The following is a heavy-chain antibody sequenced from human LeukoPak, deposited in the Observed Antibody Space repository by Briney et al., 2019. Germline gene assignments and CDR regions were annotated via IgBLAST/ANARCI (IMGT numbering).Heavy chain of an antibody. D-gene: IGHD3-10*01. V-gene: IGHV3-7*03. CDR1: GFTFSSYW. Sequence: GGSLRPSCAASGFTFSSYWMTWVRQAPGKGPGWVANIKLDGSEKYYVDSVKGRFTISRDNAKSSLYLQMNSLRAEDTAVYYCATEHDYGSGRLDPWGQGTLVTVSS. J-gene: IGHJ5*02. CDR3: ATEHDYGSGRLDP. CDR2: IKLDGSEK.